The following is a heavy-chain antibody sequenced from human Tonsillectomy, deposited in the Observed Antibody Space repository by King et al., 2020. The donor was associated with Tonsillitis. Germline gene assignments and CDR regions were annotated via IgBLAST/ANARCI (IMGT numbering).Heavy chain of an antibody. D-gene: IGHD5-12*01. J-gene: IGHJ4*02. Sequence: QLQESGPGLVKPSETLSLTCTVSGGSIGSYYWSWIRQPPGKGLEWIGYIYYSGSTTYNPSLKSRVTISVDTSKNQFSLKLSSVTAADTAVYYCARKVGGGYAAADYWGQGTLVTVSS. CDR3: ARKVGGGYAAADY. CDR2: IYYSGST. V-gene: IGHV4-59*01. CDR1: GGSIGSYY.